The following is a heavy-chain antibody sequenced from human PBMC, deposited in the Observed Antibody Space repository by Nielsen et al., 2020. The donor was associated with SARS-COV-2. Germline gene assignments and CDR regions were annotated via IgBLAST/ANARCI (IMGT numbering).Heavy chain of an antibody. V-gene: IGHV5-51*01. J-gene: IGHJ3*02. CDR2: IYPGDSDT. CDR3: ARSPDPDTAMVTDAFDI. Sequence: GESLKISCKGSGYSFTSYWIGWVRQMPGKGLEWMGIIYPGDSDTRYSPSFQGQVTISADKSISTAYLQWSSLKASDTAMYYCARSPDPDTAMVTDAFDIWGQGTMVTVSS. CDR1: GYSFTSYW. D-gene: IGHD5-18*01.